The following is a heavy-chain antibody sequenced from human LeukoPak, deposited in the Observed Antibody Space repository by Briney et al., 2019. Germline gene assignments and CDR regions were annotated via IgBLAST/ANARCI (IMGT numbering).Heavy chain of an antibody. J-gene: IGHJ5*02. CDR3: VKHYSYFYDSSSYVA. CDR1: GFTFSIYA. Sequence: GGSLRLSCSASGFTFSIYAMHWVRQAPGKGLEYVSAISSHGGSTYYADSVKGRFTISRDNPKNTLSLQMSSLRAEHTAVYWCVKHYSYFYDSSSYVAWGQGTRVTVSS. V-gene: IGHV3-64D*06. D-gene: IGHD3-22*01. CDR2: ISSHGGST.